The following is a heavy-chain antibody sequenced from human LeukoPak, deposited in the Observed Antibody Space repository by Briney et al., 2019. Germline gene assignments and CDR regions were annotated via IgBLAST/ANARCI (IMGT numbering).Heavy chain of an antibody. J-gene: IGHJ6*02. CDR2: ISWNSGSI. V-gene: IGHV3-9*01. Sequence: GGSLRLSCAASGFKFEDYAMHWVRQAPGKGLEWVSGISWNSGSIGYADSVKGRFTISRDNAKNSLYLQMNSLRAEDTALYYCAKDMAVAGHYYYYGMDVWGQGTTVTVSS. CDR1: GFKFEDYA. D-gene: IGHD6-19*01. CDR3: AKDMAVAGHYYYYGMDV.